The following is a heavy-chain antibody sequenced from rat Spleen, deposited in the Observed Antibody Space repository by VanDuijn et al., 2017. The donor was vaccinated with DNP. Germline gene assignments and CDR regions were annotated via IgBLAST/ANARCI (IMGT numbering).Heavy chain of an antibody. V-gene: IGHV5S13*01. CDR3: ARDNYSSYMPYYYAMDA. CDR2: INTGGGNT. Sequence: EVQLVESGGGLVRPGRSLKLSCAASGFTFSSFPMAWVRQAPTKGLEWVASINTGGGNTYYRDSVKGRFTISRDNAKNTQYLQMDSLRSEDTATYYCARDNYSSYMPYYYAMDAWGQGTSVTVSS. CDR1: GFTFSSFP. D-gene: IGHD1-2*01. J-gene: IGHJ4*01.